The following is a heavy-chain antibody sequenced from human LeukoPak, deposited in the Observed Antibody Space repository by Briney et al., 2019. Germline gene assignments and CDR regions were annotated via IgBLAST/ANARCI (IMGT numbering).Heavy chain of an antibody. CDR2: IYSGGST. D-gene: IGHD5-12*01. CDR3: ARDLATIEDY. CDR1: GFTVSSNY. Sequence: GGSLRLSCAASGFTVSSNYMSWVRQAPGKGLEWVLVIYSGGSTYYADSVKGRFTISRDNSKNTLYLQMNSLRAEDTAVYYCARDLATIEDYWGQGTLVTVSS. V-gene: IGHV3-66*01. J-gene: IGHJ4*02.